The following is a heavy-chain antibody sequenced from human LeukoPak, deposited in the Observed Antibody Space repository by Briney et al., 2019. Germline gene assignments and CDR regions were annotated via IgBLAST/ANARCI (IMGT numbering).Heavy chain of an antibody. CDR2: IYYSGST. Sequence: SETLSLTCTVSGGSISSSSYYWGWIRQPPGKGLEWIGSIYYSGSTYYNPSLKSRVTISVGTSKNQFSLKLSSVTAADTAVYYCARLYSPTNWFDPWGQGTLVTVSS. V-gene: IGHV4-39*01. D-gene: IGHD4-11*01. CDR1: GGSISSSSYY. CDR3: ARLYSPTNWFDP. J-gene: IGHJ5*02.